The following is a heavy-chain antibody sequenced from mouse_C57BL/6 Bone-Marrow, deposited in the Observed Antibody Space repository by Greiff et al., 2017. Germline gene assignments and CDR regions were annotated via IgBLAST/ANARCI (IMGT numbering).Heavy chain of an antibody. CDR1: GYSITSGYY. CDR3: ARRYYGSSPFAY. D-gene: IGHD1-1*01. CDR2: ISYDGSN. J-gene: IGHJ3*01. Sequence: EVQLVESGPGLVKPSQSLSLTCSVTGYSITSGYYWNWIRQFPGNKLEWMGYISYDGSNNYNPSLKNRISITRDTSKNQFFLKLNSVTTEDTATYYCARRYYGSSPFAYWGQGTLVTVSA. V-gene: IGHV3-6*01.